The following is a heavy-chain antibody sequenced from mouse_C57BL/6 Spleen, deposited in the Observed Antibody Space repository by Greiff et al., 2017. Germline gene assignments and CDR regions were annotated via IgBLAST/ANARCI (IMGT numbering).Heavy chain of an antibody. CDR1: GFNIKDYY. CDR2: IDPEDGDT. J-gene: IGHJ4*01. Sequence: VQLQQSGAELVRPGASVKLSCTASGFNIKDYYMHWVKQRPEQGLEWIGRIDPEDGDTDYAPKFQGKATMTADTASNTAYLQLSSLTSEDTAVYYCTSPGGYYAMDYWGQGPSGTVSS. V-gene: IGHV14-1*01. CDR3: TSPGGYYAMDY. D-gene: IGHD4-1*01.